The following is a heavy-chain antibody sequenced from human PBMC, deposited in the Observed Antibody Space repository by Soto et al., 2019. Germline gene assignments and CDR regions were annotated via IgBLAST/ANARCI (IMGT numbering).Heavy chain of an antibody. D-gene: IGHD3-10*01. CDR2: INHSGST. CDR3: ATGARLWFGELFNYYYGMDV. J-gene: IGHJ6*02. V-gene: IGHV4-34*01. CDR1: GGSFSGYY. Sequence: PSETLSLSCAVCGGSFSGYYWSWIRQPPGKGLEWIGEINHSGSTNYNPSLKSRVTISVDTSKNQFSLKLSSVTAADTAVYYCATGARLWFGELFNYYYGMDVWGQGTTVTVSS.